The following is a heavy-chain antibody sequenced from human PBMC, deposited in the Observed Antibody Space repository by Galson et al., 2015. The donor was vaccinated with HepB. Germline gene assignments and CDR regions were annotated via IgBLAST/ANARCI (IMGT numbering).Heavy chain of an antibody. CDR1: GGTFSSYF. CDR3: GARGPSSDWYLNS. D-gene: IGHD6-19*01. V-gene: IGHV1-69*13. Sequence: SVKVSCKASGGTFSSYFISWVRQAPGQGLEWMGGIIPMFGTANYAQKFQGRVTIAADESTSTAYMELTSLISEDTAVYFCGARGPSSDWYLNSWGQGTLVTVSS. J-gene: IGHJ4*02. CDR2: IIPMFGTA.